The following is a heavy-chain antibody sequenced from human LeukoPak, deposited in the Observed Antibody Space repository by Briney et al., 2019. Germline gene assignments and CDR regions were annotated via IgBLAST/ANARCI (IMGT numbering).Heavy chain of an antibody. V-gene: IGHV4-31*03. CDR2: IYYSGST. J-gene: IGHJ6*02. Sequence: SETLSLTCTVSGGSISSGGYYWSWIRQHPGKGLEWIGYIYYSGSTYYNPSLKSRVTISVDTSKNQFSLKLSSVTAADTAVYYCARENIVATITSYYYGMDVWGQGTTVTVSS. D-gene: IGHD5-12*01. CDR1: GGSISSGGYY. CDR3: ARENIVATITSYYYGMDV.